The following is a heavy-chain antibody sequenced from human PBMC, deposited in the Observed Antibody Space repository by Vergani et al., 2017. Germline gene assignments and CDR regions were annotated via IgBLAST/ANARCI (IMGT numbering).Heavy chain of an antibody. CDR2: IKYDGSKK. D-gene: IGHD1-20*01. J-gene: IGHJ4*01. CDR3: ARAYGRYDWFDY. Sequence: EVQLVASGGGLVQRGGSLRLSCEASGFTFSNLWMTWVRQAPGKGLEWVANIKYDGSKKNYVDSVKGRVTISRDNSKNTLYLQMNSLRVEDTAVYYCARAYGRYDWFDYWGQRTLVTVSS. CDR1: GFTFSNLW. V-gene: IGHV3-7*03.